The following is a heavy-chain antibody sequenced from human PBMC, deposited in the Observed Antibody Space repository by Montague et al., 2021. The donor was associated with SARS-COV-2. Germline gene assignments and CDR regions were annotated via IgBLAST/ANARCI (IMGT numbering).Heavy chain of an antibody. CDR2: INHSGST. Sequence: SETLSLTCAVYGGSFSGYYWSWIRHPPGKGLEWIGEINHSGSTNYNPSPKSRVTISVDTSKNQYSLKLSSVTAAATAVYYCARGRAVTTFYCYYYGMDVWGQGTTVTVSS. V-gene: IGHV4-34*01. CDR3: ARGRAVTTFYCYYYGMDV. J-gene: IGHJ6*02. D-gene: IGHD4-17*01. CDR1: GGSFSGYY.